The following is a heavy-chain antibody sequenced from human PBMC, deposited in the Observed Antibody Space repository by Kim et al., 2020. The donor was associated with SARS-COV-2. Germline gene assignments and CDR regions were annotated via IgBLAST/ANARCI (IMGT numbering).Heavy chain of an antibody. CDR1: GFTFSSYA. Sequence: GGSLRLSCAASGFTFSSYAMSWVRQAPGKGLEWVSAISGSGGSTYYADXXKXXFTLSSHDSKNTLYLXMNSLRAEDTAVYYXXKEGEYSSGWYDPMLGYYFDYWXXGTXXXVSS. CDR2: ISGSGGST. J-gene: IGHJ4*02. D-gene: IGHD6-19*01. CDR3: XKEGEYSSGWYDPMLGYYFDY. V-gene: IGHV3-23*01.